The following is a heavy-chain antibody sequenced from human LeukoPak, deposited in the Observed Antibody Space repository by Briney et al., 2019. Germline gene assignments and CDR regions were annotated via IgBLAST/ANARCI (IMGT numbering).Heavy chain of an antibody. V-gene: IGHV1-69*05. Sequence: ASVKVSCKASGGTFSSYAISWVRQAPGQGLEWMGGIIPIFGTANYAQKFQGRVTMTTDTSTSTAYMELRSLRSDDTAVYYCARVGSGAAGTGGDYFDYWGQGTLVTVSS. D-gene: IGHD6-19*01. J-gene: IGHJ4*02. CDR3: ARVGSGAAGTGGDYFDY. CDR2: IIPIFGTA. CDR1: GGTFSSYA.